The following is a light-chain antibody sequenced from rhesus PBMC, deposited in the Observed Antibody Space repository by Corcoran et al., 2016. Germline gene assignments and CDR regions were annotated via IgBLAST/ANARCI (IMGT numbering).Light chain of an antibody. V-gene: IGKV2-104*02. CDR3: MQALEFPLT. CDR1: QSLLDSEDGNTY. Sequence: EIVMTQTPLSLPVTPGEPASLSCRSSQSLLDSEDGNTYLDWYLQKPGQSPQLLIYEVSNRASGVPDRISGSGSDTDFTLKISRVEAEDVGVYYCMQALEFPLTFGEGTKVESK. J-gene: IGKJ4*01. CDR2: EVS.